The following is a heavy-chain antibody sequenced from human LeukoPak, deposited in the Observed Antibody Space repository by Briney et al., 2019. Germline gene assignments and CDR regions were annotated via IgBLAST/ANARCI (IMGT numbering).Heavy chain of an antibody. D-gene: IGHD6-13*01. CDR3: ARVAYSSSWYENAFDI. CDR1: GFTLSSYA. V-gene: IGHV3-30*04. CDR2: ISYDGSNK. J-gene: IGHJ3*02. Sequence: GGPLRLLCSASGFTLSSYAMHGVRQAPGKGLEGVAVISYDGSNKYYADSVKGRFTISRDNSKNTLYLQMNSLRAEDTAVYYCARVAYSSSWYENAFDIWGQGTMVTVSS.